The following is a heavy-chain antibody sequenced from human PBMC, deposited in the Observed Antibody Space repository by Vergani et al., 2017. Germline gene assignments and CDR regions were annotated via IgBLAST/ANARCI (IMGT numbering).Heavy chain of an antibody. D-gene: IGHD3-22*01. J-gene: IGHJ4*02. CDR2: ISWNSGST. V-gene: IGHV3-9*01. Sequence: EVQLVESGGGLVQPGRSLRLSCAASGYTFDDYAMHWVRQAPGKGLEWVSGISWNSGSTGYADSVKGRFTISRDNAKNSLYLQMNSLRAEDTALYYCAKDMGDDSSGYRRLFDYWGQGTLVTVSS. CDR1: GYTFDDYA. CDR3: AKDMGDDSSGYRRLFDY.